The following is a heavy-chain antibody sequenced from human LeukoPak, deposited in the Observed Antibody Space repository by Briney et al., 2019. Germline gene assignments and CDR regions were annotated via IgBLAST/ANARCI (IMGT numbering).Heavy chain of an antibody. J-gene: IGHJ4*02. CDR1: GFTFSSYE. CDR3: ARGITMVRGVRGYFDY. Sequence: PGGSLTLSCAASGFTFSSYEMNWVRQAPGKGLEWVSYISSSGSTIYYADSVKGRFTISRDNAKNSLYLQMNSLRAKDTAVYNCARGITMVRGVRGYFDYWSQATLVTVSS. CDR2: ISSSGSTI. D-gene: IGHD3-10*01. V-gene: IGHV3-48*03.